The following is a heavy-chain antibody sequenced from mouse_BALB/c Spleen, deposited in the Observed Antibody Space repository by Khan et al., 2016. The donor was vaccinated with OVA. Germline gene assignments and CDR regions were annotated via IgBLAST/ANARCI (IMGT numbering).Heavy chain of an antibody. J-gene: IGHJ2*01. CDR1: GYSITSDYA. V-gene: IGHV3-2*02. Sequence: EVELVESGPGLLKPSQSLSLTCTVTGYSITSDYAWNWIRQSPGNKLERMSYIGYSGSTTNNPSLSSRISIIRDTSKNQFFLQLKSVSTQDTATYYCASGRLLLRYPDYFDYWGQGTTLTVSS. D-gene: IGHD1-1*01. CDR2: IGYSGST. CDR3: ASGRLLLRYPDYFDY.